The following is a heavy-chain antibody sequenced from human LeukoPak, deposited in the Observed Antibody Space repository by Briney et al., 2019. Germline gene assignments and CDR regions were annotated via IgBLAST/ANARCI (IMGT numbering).Heavy chain of an antibody. J-gene: IGHJ3*02. CDR2: IYYSGST. CDR1: GGSFSGYY. CDR3: ARLRWSPLGAFDI. D-gene: IGHD4-23*01. V-gene: IGHV4-59*01. Sequence: PSETLSLTCTVSGGSFSGYYWSWIRQPPGKGLEWIGYIYYSGSTNYNPSLKSRVTISVDTSKNQFSLKLSSVTAAVTAVYYCARLRWSPLGAFDIWGQGTMVTVSS.